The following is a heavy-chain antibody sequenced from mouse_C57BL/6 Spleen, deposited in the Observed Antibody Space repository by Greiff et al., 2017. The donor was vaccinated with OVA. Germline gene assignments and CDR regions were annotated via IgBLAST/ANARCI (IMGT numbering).Heavy chain of an antibody. V-gene: IGHV5-17*01. D-gene: IGHD2-4*01. CDR1: GFTFSDYG. J-gene: IGHJ2*01. CDR3: GRYDYDGGSLDY. Sequence: EVHLVESGGGLVKPGGSLKLSCAASGFTFSDYGMHWVRQAPEKGLEWVAYISSGSSTIYYADTVKGRFTISRDNAKNTLFLQMTSLRSEDTAMYYCGRYDYDGGSLDYWGQGTTLTVSS. CDR2: ISSGSSTI.